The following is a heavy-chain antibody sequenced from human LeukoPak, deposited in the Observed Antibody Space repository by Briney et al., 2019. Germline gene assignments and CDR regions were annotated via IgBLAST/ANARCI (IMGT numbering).Heavy chain of an antibody. J-gene: IGHJ6*02. CDR3: ARPTITMVRRDYYYGMDV. CDR1: GGTFSSYA. CDR2: IIPIFGTA. V-gene: IGHV1-69*06. D-gene: IGHD3-10*01. Sequence: ASVTVSCKASGGTFSSYAISWVRQAPGQGLEWMGGIIPIFGTANYAQKFQGRVTITADKSTSTAYMELSSLRSEDTAVYYCARPTITMVRRDYYYGMDVWGQGTTVTVSS.